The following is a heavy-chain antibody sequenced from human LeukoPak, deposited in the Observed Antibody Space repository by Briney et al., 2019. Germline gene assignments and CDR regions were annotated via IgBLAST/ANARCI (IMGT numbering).Heavy chain of an antibody. D-gene: IGHD6-13*01. J-gene: IGHJ4*02. Sequence: SVKVSCKASGGTFSSYAISWVRQAPGQGLEWMGGIIPVFGTANYAQKFQGRVTITADESTSTAYMELSSLRSEDTAVYYCARGGIAAAGQIDYWGQGTLVTVSS. CDR1: GGTFSSYA. V-gene: IGHV1-69*13. CDR2: IIPVFGTA. CDR3: ARGGIAAAGQIDY.